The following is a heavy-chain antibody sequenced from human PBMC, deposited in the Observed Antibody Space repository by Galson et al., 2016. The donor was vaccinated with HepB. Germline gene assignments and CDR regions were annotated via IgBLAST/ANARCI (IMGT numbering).Heavy chain of an antibody. CDR3: ARLSLPESILIDP. J-gene: IGHJ5*02. Sequence: QSGAEVKEPGESLRISCQTSGYGFATYWITWVRQLPGKGLEWIGRIDPSDSWTSYSPSLRAHVTISVDESISTAFLQWRSLKASDTAMYYCARLSLPESILIDPWGQGTLVTVSS. CDR1: GYGFATYW. CDR2: IDPSDSWT. D-gene: IGHD3-9*01. V-gene: IGHV5-10-1*01.